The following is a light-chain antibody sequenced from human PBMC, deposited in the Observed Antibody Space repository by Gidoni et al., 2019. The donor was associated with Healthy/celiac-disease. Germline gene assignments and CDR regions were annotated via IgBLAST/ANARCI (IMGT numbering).Light chain of an antibody. J-gene: IGKJ4*01. V-gene: IGKV1-39*01. Sequence: DIQMTQSPSSLSASVGDRVTITCRASQSISSYLNWYQQKPGNAPKLLIYAASSLQSGVPSRFSGSGSGTDFTLTISSLQPEDFATYYCQQSYSTPRTFGGGIKVEIK. CDR2: AAS. CDR1: QSISSY. CDR3: QQSYSTPRT.